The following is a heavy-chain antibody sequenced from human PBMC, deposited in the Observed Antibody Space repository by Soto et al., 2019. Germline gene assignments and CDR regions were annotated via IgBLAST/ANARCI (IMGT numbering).Heavy chain of an antibody. CDR1: GFTFSSYS. CDR2: ISSSSTI. J-gene: IGHJ6*02. Sequence: PGGSLRLSCAASGFTFSSYSMNWVRQAPGKGLEWVSYISSSSTIYYADSVKGRFTISRDNAKNSLYLQMNSLRDEDTAVYYCARDPAGYCTNGVCYLTPRGMDVWGQGTTVTVSS. D-gene: IGHD2-8*01. V-gene: IGHV3-48*02. CDR3: ARDPAGYCTNGVCYLTPRGMDV.